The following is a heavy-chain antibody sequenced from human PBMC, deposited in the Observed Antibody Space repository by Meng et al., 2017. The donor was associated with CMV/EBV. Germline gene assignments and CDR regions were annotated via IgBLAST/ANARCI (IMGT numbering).Heavy chain of an antibody. V-gene: IGHV3-66*04. D-gene: IGHD3-10*01. CDR3: ARRGGADY. CDR1: GFTVSSNY. J-gene: IGHJ4*02. Sequence: EGGVGGPGGGLAQPGGSVRLSCAASGFTVSSNYMSWVRQAPGKGLEWVSVIYSGGSTYYADSVKGRFTISRDNSKNTLYLQMNSLRAEDTAVYYCARRGGADYWGQGTLVTVSS. CDR2: IYSGGST.